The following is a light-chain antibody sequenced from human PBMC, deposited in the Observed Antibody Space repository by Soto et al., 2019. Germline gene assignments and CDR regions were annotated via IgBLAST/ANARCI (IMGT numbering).Light chain of an antibody. Sequence: QSVLTQPRSVSGSPGQSVTISCTGTSSDVGGYNYVSWYQQHPGKAPKLMIYGVSKRPSGVPDRFSGSKSGHTASLTISGLQAEDDGDYYCCSYAGFYTVIFCGGTKLTVL. CDR1: SSDVGGYNY. V-gene: IGLV2-11*01. CDR2: GVS. CDR3: CSYAGFYTVI. J-gene: IGLJ2*01.